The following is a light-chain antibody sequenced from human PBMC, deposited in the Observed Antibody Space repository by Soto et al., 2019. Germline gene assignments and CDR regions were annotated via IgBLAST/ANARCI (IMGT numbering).Light chain of an antibody. V-gene: IGLV2-14*01. Sequence: QSVLTQPASVSVSPGQSITVSCTGTSSGFDTYNSVSWYQQHPGKAPRLIIYEVSNRPSGVSNRFSGSKSGNTASLTISGLQAEDEAEYYCSAYARGPLFVFGSGTKVTVL. CDR1: SSGFDTYNS. CDR2: EVS. CDR3: SAYARGPLFV. J-gene: IGLJ1*01.